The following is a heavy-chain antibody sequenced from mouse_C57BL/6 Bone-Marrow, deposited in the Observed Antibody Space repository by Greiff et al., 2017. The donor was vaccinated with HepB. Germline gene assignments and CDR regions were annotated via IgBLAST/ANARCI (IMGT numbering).Heavy chain of an antibody. Sequence: VQLQQSGPELVKPGASVKISCKASGYAFSSSWMNWVKQRPGKGLEWIGRIYPGDGDTNYNGKFKGKATLTADKSSSTAYMQLSSLTSEDSAVYFCARGGSSDWYFDVWGTGTTVTVSS. CDR2: IYPGDGDT. J-gene: IGHJ1*03. V-gene: IGHV1-82*01. CDR1: GYAFSSSW. CDR3: ARGGSSDWYFDV. D-gene: IGHD1-1*01.